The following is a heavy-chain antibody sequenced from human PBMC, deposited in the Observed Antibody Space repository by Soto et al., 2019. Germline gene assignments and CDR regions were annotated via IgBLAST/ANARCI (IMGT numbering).Heavy chain of an antibody. CDR1: GGTFSSYA. CDR2: IIPIFGTA. Sequence: SVKVSFKASGGTFSSYAISWVRQAPGQGLEWMGGIIPIFGTANYAQKFQGRVTITADNSKNTLYLQMNSLRAEDTAVYYCAKDFSEGSSSCFDYWGQGTLVTVSS. CDR3: AKDFSEGSSSCFDY. D-gene: IGHD6-13*01. V-gene: IGHV1-69*06. J-gene: IGHJ4*02.